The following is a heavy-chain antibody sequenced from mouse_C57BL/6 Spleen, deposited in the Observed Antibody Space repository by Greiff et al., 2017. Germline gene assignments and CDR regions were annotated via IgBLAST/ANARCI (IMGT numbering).Heavy chain of an antibody. CDR2: IYPRSGNT. J-gene: IGHJ1*03. CDR1: GYTFTSYG. D-gene: IGHD2-4*01. V-gene: IGHV1-81*01. Sequence: QVQLQQSGAELARPGASVKLSCKASGYTFTSYGISWVKQRTGQGLEWIGEIYPRSGNTYYNEKFKGKATLTADKSSSTAYMERRSLTSEDSAVYFCARSGNDYDEYFDVWGTGTTVTVSS. CDR3: ARSGNDYDEYFDV.